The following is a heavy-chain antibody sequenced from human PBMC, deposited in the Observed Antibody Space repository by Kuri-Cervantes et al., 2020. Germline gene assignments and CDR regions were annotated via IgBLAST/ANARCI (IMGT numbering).Heavy chain of an antibody. CDR2: IYSGGST. CDR3: AKDRLRFLEWLLPDY. Sequence: GGSLRLSCAASGFTVSSNYMSWVRQAPGKGLEWVSVIYSGGSTYYADSVKGRFTISRDNSKNTLYLQMNSLRAEDTAVYYCAKDRLRFLEWLLPDYWGQGTLVTVSS. D-gene: IGHD3-3*01. V-gene: IGHV3-53*01. J-gene: IGHJ4*02. CDR1: GFTVSSNY.